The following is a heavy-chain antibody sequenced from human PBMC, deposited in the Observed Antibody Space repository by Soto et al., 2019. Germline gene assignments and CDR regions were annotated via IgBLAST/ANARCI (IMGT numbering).Heavy chain of an antibody. J-gene: IGHJ1*01. CDR1: GGSISSYY. V-gene: IGHV4-59*12. CDR3: VRGVLS. CDR2: LYYSGST. D-gene: IGHD3-10*01. Sequence: PSETLSLTCTVSGGSISSYYWSWIRQPPGKGLEWIGYLYYSGSTNYNPSLKSRVSISVDTSKNQFSLKLSSVTAADTAVYFCVRGVLSWGQGTLVTVSS.